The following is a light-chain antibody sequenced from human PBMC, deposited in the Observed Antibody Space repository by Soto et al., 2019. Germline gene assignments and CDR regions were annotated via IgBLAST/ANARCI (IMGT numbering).Light chain of an antibody. CDR2: AAT. V-gene: IGKV1-39*01. J-gene: IGKJ5*01. Sequence: QLTQSPSSLSASVGDRFTVTCRAGQTVSTYLNWYQQKPGKAPKLLIYAATNLQSGVSPRFSGRGAGTDFTLTISSLQPEDFATYYCQQTYFTAVTFGQGTRLEI. CDR1: QTVSTY. CDR3: QQTYFTAVT.